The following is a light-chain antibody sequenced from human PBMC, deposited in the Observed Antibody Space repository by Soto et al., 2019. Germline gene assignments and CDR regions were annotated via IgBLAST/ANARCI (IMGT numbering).Light chain of an antibody. CDR2: GTS. CDR3: QQYNDRPGT. Sequence: EIVLTQSPATLSVSPGERATLSCRASQSVSNNLAWFQQNPGQAPRLLIYGTSTRATGIPVRFSGSGSGTEFTLTISSLQSEDFAVYYCQQYNDRPGTFGQGTKVDIK. V-gene: IGKV3-15*01. CDR1: QSVSNN. J-gene: IGKJ1*01.